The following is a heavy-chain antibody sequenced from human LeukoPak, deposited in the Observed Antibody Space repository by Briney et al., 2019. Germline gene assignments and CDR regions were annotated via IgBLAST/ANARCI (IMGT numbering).Heavy chain of an antibody. CDR1: GGSFSGYY. CDR3: ARERGGIVVVVAATTYYFDY. CDR2: INHSGST. V-gene: IGHV4-34*01. J-gene: IGHJ4*02. D-gene: IGHD2-15*01. Sequence: PSETLSLTCAVYGGSFSGYYWSWIRQPPGKGLEWIGEINHSGSTNYNPSLKSRVTISVDTSKNQFSLKLSSVTAADTAVYYCARERGGIVVVVAATTYYFDYWGQGTLVTVSS.